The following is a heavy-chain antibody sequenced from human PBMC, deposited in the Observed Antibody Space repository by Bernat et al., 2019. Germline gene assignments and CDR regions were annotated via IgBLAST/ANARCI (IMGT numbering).Heavy chain of an antibody. CDR1: GFTFSTYA. V-gene: IGHV3-23*01. CDR2: ISGSGGTK. D-gene: IGHD1-26*01. Sequence: EVQLLESGGDFVQPGGCLRLSCAASGFTFSTYAMSWVRQVPEKGLEWVSTISGSGGTKYYADSVKGRFTISRDNSKNTLYLQMSGLRADDTAVYYCAKDLKFSGTYSRTFDLWGRGTLVTVSS. J-gene: IGHJ2*01. CDR3: AKDLKFSGTYSRTFDL.